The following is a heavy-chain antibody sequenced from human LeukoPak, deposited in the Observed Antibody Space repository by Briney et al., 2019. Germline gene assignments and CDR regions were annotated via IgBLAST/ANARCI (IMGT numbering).Heavy chain of an antibody. J-gene: IGHJ4*02. CDR1: ESIFSSYR. CDR2: IKQDGSEK. V-gene: IGHV3-7*01. D-gene: IGHD1-1*01. CDR3: ARDTPNWNYLDY. Sequence: GGSLRLSCAASESIFSSYRMSWVRQAPGKGLEWVANIKQDGSEKYYVDSVKGRFTISRDNAKNSLYLQMNSQRAEDTAVYYSARDTPNWNYLDYWGQGTLVTVSS.